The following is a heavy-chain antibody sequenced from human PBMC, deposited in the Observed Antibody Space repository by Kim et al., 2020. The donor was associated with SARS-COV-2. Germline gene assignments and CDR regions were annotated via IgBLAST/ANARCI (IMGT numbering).Heavy chain of an antibody. CDR3: ARLRGYSYGPMDY. Sequence: SETLSLTCTVSGGSISSNNYYWGWIRQPPGKGLEWIGSIYYSRSTYYNPSLKSRVTISVDTSKNQFSLKVSSVTAAATAVYYCARLRGYSYGPMDYWGQG. D-gene: IGHD5-18*01. J-gene: IGHJ4*02. CDR2: IYYSRST. V-gene: IGHV4-39*01. CDR1: GGSISSNNYY.